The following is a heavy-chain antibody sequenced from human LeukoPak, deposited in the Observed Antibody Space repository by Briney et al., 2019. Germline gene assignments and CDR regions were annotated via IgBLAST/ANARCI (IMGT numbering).Heavy chain of an antibody. CDR3: ARAYAISENWFDP. CDR1: GGSISSGGYY. V-gene: IGHV4-39*07. CDR2: IYYSGST. Sequence: PSETLSLTCTVSGGSISSGGYYWSWIRQPPGKGLEWFGNIYYSGSTYYNPSLKSRVTISVDTSKNQFSLKLSSVTAADTAVYYCARAYAISENWFDPWGQGTLVTVSS. D-gene: IGHD2-8*01. J-gene: IGHJ5*02.